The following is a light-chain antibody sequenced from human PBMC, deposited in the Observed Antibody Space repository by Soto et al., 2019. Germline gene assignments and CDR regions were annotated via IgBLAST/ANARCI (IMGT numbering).Light chain of an antibody. CDR1: QSVKNNY. V-gene: IGKV3-20*01. J-gene: IGKJ4*01. Sequence: EIVLKQSPDTLSLSPGERATLSCRASQSVKNNYLAWYQQKPGQPPRFLIYDASSSATGIPDRFSGSLSGTDFTLTISRPEPEDFAVYYCQQYGSTPLTFGGGTKVDIK. CDR2: DAS. CDR3: QQYGSTPLT.